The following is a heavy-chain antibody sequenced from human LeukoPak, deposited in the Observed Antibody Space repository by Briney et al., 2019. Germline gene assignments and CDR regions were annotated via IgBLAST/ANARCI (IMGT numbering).Heavy chain of an antibody. D-gene: IGHD4-11*01. CDR2: IWYDGSNK. CDR1: GFTFSSYG. Sequence: GGSLRLSCAASGFTFSSYGMHWVRQAPGKGLEWVAVIWYDGSNKYYADSVKGRFTISRDNSKNTLYLQMNSLRAEDTAVYYCARQHSNRVIWFDPWGQGTLVTVSS. J-gene: IGHJ5*02. CDR3: ARQHSNRVIWFDP. V-gene: IGHV3-33*01.